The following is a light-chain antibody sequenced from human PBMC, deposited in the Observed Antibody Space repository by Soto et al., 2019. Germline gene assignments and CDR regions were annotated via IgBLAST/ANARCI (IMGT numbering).Light chain of an antibody. Sequence: QSVLTQPASVSGSPGQSITISCTGTSSDVGHPYNYVSWYQQHPGKAPQLLIFKVSNRPSGISGRFSGSKSGNTASLTISGLQAEDEADYYCMSYIDSTSTHWVLGGGTKVNVL. CDR1: SSDVGHPYNY. J-gene: IGLJ3*02. CDR3: MSYIDSTSTHWV. V-gene: IGLV2-14*03. CDR2: KVS.